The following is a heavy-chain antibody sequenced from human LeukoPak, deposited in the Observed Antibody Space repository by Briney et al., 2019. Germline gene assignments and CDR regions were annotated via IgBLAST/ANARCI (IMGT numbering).Heavy chain of an antibody. J-gene: IGHJ3*02. CDR1: GFTVSSNY. CDR2: IYSGGST. D-gene: IGHD3-22*01. CDR3: ARGPADYYDSSGYPGAFDI. V-gene: IGHV3-53*01. Sequence: GGSLRLSCAASGFTVSSNYMSWVRQAPGKGLEWVSVIYSGGSTYYADSVKGRFTISRDNSKNTLYLQMNSLRAEDTAVYYCARGPADYYDSSGYPGAFDIWGQGTMVTVSS.